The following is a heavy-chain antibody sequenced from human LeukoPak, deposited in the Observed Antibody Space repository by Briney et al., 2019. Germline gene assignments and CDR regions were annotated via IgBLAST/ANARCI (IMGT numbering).Heavy chain of an antibody. Sequence: SETLSLTCTVSGGSISGSNYYWGWIRQPPGQGLEWIGSVHYSGRTYYNPSLKSRVTISVDTSKNQFSLKLSSVTASDTAIYYCARRTGANDYWGQGTLVTVSS. D-gene: IGHD1-26*01. CDR2: VHYSGRT. V-gene: IGHV4-39*01. CDR3: ARRTGANDY. CDR1: GGSISGSNYY. J-gene: IGHJ4*02.